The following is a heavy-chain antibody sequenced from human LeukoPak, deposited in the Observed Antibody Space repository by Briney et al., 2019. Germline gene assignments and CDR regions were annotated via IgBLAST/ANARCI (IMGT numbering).Heavy chain of an antibody. V-gene: IGHV3-23*01. CDR2: ISGSGGST. Sequence: GGSLRLSCAASGFTFSSYAMSWVRQAPGKGLEWVSAISGSGGSTYYGDSVKGRFTISRDNSKNTLYLQMNSLRAEDTAIYYCAKDLVGGGHYYYYMDVWGKGTTVTVSS. J-gene: IGHJ6*03. CDR3: AKDLVGGGHYYYYMDV. CDR1: GFTFSSYA. D-gene: IGHD3-16*01.